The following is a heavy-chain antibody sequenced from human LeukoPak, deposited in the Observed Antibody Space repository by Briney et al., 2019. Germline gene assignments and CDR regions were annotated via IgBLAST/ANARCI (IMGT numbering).Heavy chain of an antibody. CDR3: ARAGRRGSGLDP. J-gene: IGHJ5*02. D-gene: IGHD3-10*01. V-gene: IGHV3-21*01. Sequence: GGSLRLSCAASGFTFSSYSMNWVRPAPGKGLGWGSSIITSSSYTYYADSVEGRFTISRDNDKNSLYLQVKSLRAEDTAVYYCARAGRRGSGLDPWGQGTLVTVSS. CDR2: IITSSSYT. CDR1: GFTFSSYS.